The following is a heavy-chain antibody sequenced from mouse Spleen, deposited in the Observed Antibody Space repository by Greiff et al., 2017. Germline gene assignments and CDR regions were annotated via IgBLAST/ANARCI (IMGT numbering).Heavy chain of an antibody. D-gene: IGHD1-1*01. Sequence: EVMLVESGGDLVKPGGSLKLSCAASGFTFSSYGMSWVRQTPDKRLEWVATISSGGSYTYYPDSVKGRFTISRDNAKNTLYLQMSSLKSEDTAMYYCARQITTVGRYWYFDVWGAGTTVTVSS. CDR2: ISSGGSYT. CDR1: GFTFSSYG. J-gene: IGHJ1*01. CDR3: ARQITTVGRYWYFDV. V-gene: IGHV5-6*01.